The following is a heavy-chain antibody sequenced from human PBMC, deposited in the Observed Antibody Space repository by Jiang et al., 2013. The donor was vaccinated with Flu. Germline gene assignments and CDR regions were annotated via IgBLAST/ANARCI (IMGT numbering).Heavy chain of an antibody. CDR1: GDSVSSNSAA. CDR3: VRGAPRLFDY. V-gene: IGHV6-1*01. Sequence: QTLSLTCAISGDSVSSNSAAWNWIRQSPSRGLEWLGRTYYRSKWYTNYAISVEGRITINPDTSKNQLPLQLNSVTPEDTAVYYCVRGAPRLFDYWGQGILVT. J-gene: IGHJ4*02. CDR2: TYYRSKWYT.